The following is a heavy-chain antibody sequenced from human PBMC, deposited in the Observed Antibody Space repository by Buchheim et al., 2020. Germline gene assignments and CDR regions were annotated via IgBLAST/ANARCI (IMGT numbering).Heavy chain of an antibody. CDR1: GFTFSSYG. J-gene: IGHJ4*02. CDR2: ISYDGSNK. Sequence: QVQLVESGGGVVQPGRSLRLSCAASGFTFSSYGMHWVRQAPGKGLEWVAVISYDGSNKYYADSVKGRFTISRDNSKNTLYLQMNSLRAEDTAVYYCAKDHDFWSGYYGGGHLDYWGQGTL. D-gene: IGHD3-3*01. V-gene: IGHV3-30*18. CDR3: AKDHDFWSGYYGGGHLDY.